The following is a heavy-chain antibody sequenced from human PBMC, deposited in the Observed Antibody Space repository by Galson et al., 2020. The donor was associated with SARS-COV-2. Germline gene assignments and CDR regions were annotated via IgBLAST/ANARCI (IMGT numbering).Heavy chain of an antibody. J-gene: IGHJ4*02. CDR2: IHTSGST. V-gene: IGHV4-61*02. Sequence: SETLSLTCIVSGASISSGSYYWRWVRQPPGKGLEWIGRIHTSGSTDYNPSLRDRVTISTDTSKNHFSLTLSSVTAAHTALYYCAKGQGAVTGCWGQGTMVTVSS. CDR1: GASISSGSYY. D-gene: IGHD6-19*01. CDR3: AKGQGAVTGC.